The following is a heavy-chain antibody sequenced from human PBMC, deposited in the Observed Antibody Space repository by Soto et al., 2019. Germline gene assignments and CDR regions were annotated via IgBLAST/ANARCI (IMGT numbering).Heavy chain of an antibody. CDR1: GFTFSSYA. V-gene: IGHV3-23*01. CDR2: ISGSGGST. J-gene: IGHJ4*02. Sequence: GGSLRLSCAASGFTFSSYAMSWVRQAPGKGLEWVSAISGSGGSTYYADSVKGRFTISRDNSKNTLYLQMNSLRAEDTAVYYCAKGGYCSGGSCYSDRAPFDYWGQGTLVTVSS. CDR3: AKGGYCSGGSCYSDRAPFDY. D-gene: IGHD2-15*01.